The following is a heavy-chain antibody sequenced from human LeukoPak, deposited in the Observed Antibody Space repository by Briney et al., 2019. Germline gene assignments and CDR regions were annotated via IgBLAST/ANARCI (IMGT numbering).Heavy chain of an antibody. V-gene: IGHV3-30-3*01. CDR3: AKVPYYDFWSGYPPYFDY. CDR1: GFTFSSYA. D-gene: IGHD3-3*01. Sequence: GGSLRLSCAASGFTFSSYAMHWVRQAPGKGLEWVAVISYDGSNKYYADSVKGRFTISRDNAKNSLYLQMHSLRAEDTAVYYCAKVPYYDFWSGYPPYFDYWGQGTLVTVSS. J-gene: IGHJ4*02. CDR2: ISYDGSNK.